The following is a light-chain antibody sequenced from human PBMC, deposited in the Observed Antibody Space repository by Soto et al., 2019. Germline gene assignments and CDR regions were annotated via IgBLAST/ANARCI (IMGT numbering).Light chain of an antibody. CDR2: DAS. CDR3: QQRANWPPFT. J-gene: IGKJ2*01. CDR1: QSISNW. V-gene: IGKV1-5*01. Sequence: DIQMTQSPSTLSASVGDRVTITCRASQSISNWLAWYQQKPGKAPKLLIYDASSLESGVPSRFSGSASGTEFTLTISSLQPDDFAIYYCQQRANWPPFTFGQGTKLEIK.